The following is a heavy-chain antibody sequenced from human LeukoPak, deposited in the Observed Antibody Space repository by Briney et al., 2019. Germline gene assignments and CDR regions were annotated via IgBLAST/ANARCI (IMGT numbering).Heavy chain of an antibody. CDR1: GGSIRNSSFY. D-gene: IGHD3-10*01. Sequence: SETLSLTCAVSGGSIRNSSFYWGWIRQPPGKGLEWIASIYNSGTTYYNPSIKSRITIFVDTSKNQVSLKLSSVTAADTAVYYCARFGLNWFDPWGQGTLVTVSS. CDR2: IYNSGTT. CDR3: ARFGLNWFDP. J-gene: IGHJ5*02. V-gene: IGHV4-39*07.